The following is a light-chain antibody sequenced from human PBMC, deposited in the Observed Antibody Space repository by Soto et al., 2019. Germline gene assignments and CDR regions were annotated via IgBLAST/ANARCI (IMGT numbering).Light chain of an antibody. CDR3: NKINTYPLP. CDR2: AAS. V-gene: IGKV1-9*01. CDR1: QGISSS. J-gene: IGKJ5*01. Sequence: DIQLTQTPSTLSASVGDEVTITCRASQGISSSLAWYQQKPGEAPKLLISAASTLQSGVPPRFSGSGSGTEFPLPITGLQPKDFQRFYCNKINTYPLPLAQGT.